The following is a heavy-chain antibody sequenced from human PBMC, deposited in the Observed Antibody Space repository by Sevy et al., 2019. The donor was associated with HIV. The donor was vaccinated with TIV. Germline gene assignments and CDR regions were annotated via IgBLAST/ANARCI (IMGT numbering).Heavy chain of an antibody. CDR3: ARPSSGSYTEPFDY. V-gene: IGHV3-21*01. Sequence: GGSLRLSCAASGFTFSSYSMNWVRQAPGKGLEWVSSISSSSSYIYYADSVKGRFTISRDNAKNSLYLQMNSLRAEDTAVYYCARPSSGSYTEPFDYWGQGTLLTVSS. J-gene: IGHJ4*02. CDR1: GFTFSSYS. D-gene: IGHD1-26*01. CDR2: ISSSSSYI.